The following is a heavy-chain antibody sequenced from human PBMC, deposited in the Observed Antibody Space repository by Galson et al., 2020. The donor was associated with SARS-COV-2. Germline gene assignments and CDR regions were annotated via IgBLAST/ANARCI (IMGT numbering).Heavy chain of an antibody. D-gene: IGHD5-18*01. Sequence: ETSETLSLTCTVSVGSISSHYWTWIRQPAGKGLEWMGRIYSSGSTNYNPSIKSRVTMSVDTSKNQFSLKLSSVTAADTAVYYCARIYNYGYFDYWGQGTLVTVSS. J-gene: IGHJ4*02. CDR3: ARIYNYGYFDY. CDR1: VGSISSHY. CDR2: IYSSGST. V-gene: IGHV4-4*07.